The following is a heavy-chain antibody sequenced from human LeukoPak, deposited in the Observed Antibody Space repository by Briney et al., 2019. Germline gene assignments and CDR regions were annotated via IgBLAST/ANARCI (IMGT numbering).Heavy chain of an antibody. CDR1: GFTFSSYA. Sequence: GGSLRLSCAASGFTFSSYAMSWVRQAPGKGLEWVSAISGSGCSTYYADSVKGRVTISRDNSKNTLSLQITSLRAEDTAVYYCAKDSFPFIPAAENWFDPWGQGTLVTVSS. V-gene: IGHV3-23*01. D-gene: IGHD2-2*01. J-gene: IGHJ5*02. CDR2: ISGSGCST. CDR3: AKDSFPFIPAAENWFDP.